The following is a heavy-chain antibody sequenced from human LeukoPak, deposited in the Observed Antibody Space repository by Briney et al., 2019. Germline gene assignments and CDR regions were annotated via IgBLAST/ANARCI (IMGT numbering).Heavy chain of an antibody. CDR2: IYYSGST. Sequence: SETLSLTCAVYGGSFSGYYWSWIRQPPGKGLEWIGYIYYSGSTYSNPSLKSRVTISVDTSKNQFSLKLSSVTAADTAVYYCARGFMASGAFDYWGQGTLVTVSS. CDR1: GGSFSGYY. CDR3: ARGFMASGAFDY. J-gene: IGHJ4*02. D-gene: IGHD3-16*01. V-gene: IGHV4-30-4*01.